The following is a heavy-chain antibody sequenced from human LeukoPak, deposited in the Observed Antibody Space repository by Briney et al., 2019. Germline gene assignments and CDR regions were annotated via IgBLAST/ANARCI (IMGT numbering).Heavy chain of an antibody. J-gene: IGHJ6*04. Sequence: PSETLSLTCTVSGGSISSGGYYWSWIRQHPGKGLEWIGYIYYSGSTYYNPSLKSRVTISVDTSKNQSSLKLSSVTAADTAVYYCARGYCSSTSCYARSYYYYYGMDVWGKGTTVTVSS. CDR2: IYYSGST. V-gene: IGHV4-31*03. CDR1: GGSISSGGYY. D-gene: IGHD2-2*01. CDR3: ARGYCSSTSCYARSYYYYYGMDV.